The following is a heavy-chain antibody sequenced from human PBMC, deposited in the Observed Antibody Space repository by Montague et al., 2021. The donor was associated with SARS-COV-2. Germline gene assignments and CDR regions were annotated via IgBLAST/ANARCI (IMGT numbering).Heavy chain of an antibody. Sequence: TLSLTCTVSGGSISSGGYYWSWIRQHPGKGLEWIGYIYYSGSTYYNPSLKSRVTISVYTSKNLSSLKLSSVTAAGTAVYYCACYVDSSGWLKRRGSGALDYWGQGTLVTVSS. D-gene: IGHD6-19*01. CDR2: IYYSGST. CDR1: GGSISSGGYY. V-gene: IGHV4-31*03. CDR3: ACYVDSSGWLKRRGSGALDY. J-gene: IGHJ4*02.